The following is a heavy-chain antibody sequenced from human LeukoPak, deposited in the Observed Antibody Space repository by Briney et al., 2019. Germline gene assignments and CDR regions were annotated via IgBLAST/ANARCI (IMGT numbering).Heavy chain of an antibody. D-gene: IGHD6-19*01. Sequence: SQTLSLTCTVSGNSISSYNYYWSWVRQPAGKGLEWIGRVYPSGNTNYNPYNPSLTGRVTISIDASRNQFSLILTSVTAADTAVYYCASKGYSSGCFDYWGQGTLVTVSS. CDR3: ASKGYSSGCFDY. J-gene: IGHJ4*02. CDR1: GNSISSYNYY. CDR2: VYPSGNT. V-gene: IGHV4-61*02.